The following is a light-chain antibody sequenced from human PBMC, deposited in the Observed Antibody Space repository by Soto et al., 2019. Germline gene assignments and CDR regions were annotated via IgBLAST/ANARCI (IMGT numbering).Light chain of an antibody. CDR3: QQYDSVPLT. Sequence: DIQMTQSPSSLSASVGDTVIITCRASQGITNYLAWYQQKPGKVPKLLIHTASNLESGVPSRFSGSGSGSDFTLTITGLQPEDVATYFCQQYDSVPLTFGGGTKVEIE. J-gene: IGKJ4*01. CDR2: TAS. CDR1: QGITNY. V-gene: IGKV1-27*01.